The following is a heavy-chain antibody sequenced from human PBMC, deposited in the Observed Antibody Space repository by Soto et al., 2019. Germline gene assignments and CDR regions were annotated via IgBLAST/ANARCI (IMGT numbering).Heavy chain of an antibody. Sequence: ASVKVSCKASGYTFTGYYMHWVRQAPGQGLEWMGWINPNSGGTNYAQKFQGWVTMTRDTSISTAYMELSRLRSDDTAVYYWARSGVRGIAAAGIPADYYMDVWGKGTTVTVSS. D-gene: IGHD6-13*01. V-gene: IGHV1-2*04. J-gene: IGHJ6*03. CDR3: ARSGVRGIAAAGIPADYYMDV. CDR2: INPNSGGT. CDR1: GYTFTGYY.